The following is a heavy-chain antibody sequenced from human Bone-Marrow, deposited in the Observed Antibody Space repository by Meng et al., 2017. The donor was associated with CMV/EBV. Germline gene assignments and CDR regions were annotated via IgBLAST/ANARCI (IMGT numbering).Heavy chain of an antibody. J-gene: IGHJ6*02. Sequence: GGSLRLSCAASGFTFSNYALNWVRQAPGKGLEWVSSISTGSTYRYYADSVKGRCTISRDNAKNSLYLQMNSLRAEDTAVYFCARGVYSSPNYYGMDVWGQGTTVTVSS. CDR1: GFTFSNYA. D-gene: IGHD6-13*01. V-gene: IGHV3-21*01. CDR3: ARGVYSSPNYYGMDV. CDR2: ISTGSTYR.